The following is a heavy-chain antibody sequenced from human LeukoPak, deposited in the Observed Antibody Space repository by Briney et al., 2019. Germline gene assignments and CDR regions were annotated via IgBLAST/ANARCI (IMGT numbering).Heavy chain of an antibody. CDR2: ISGSGGST. CDR1: GFTFSSYA. J-gene: IGHJ4*02. V-gene: IGHV3-23*01. D-gene: IGHD5-18*01. Sequence: GGSLRLSCAASGFTFSSYAMSWVRQAPGKGLEWVSAISGSGGSTYYADSVKGRFTISRDNSKNTLYLQMNSLRAEDTAVYYCARGERGYSYVDYWGQGTLVTVSS. CDR3: ARGERGYSYVDY.